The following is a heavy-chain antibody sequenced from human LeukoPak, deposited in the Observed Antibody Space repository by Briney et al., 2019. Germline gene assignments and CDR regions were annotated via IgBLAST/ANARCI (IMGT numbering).Heavy chain of an antibody. CDR3: ARVLGYYDFWSGYYINGMDV. CDR1: GYTFTSYY. D-gene: IGHD3-3*01. Sequence: ASVKVSCKASGYTFTSYYMHWVRQAPGQGLEWMGIINPSGGSTSYAQKFQGRVTMTRDTSTSTVYVELSSLRSEDTAVYYCARVLGYYDFWSGYYINGMDVWGQGTTVTVSS. J-gene: IGHJ6*02. V-gene: IGHV1-46*01. CDR2: INPSGGST.